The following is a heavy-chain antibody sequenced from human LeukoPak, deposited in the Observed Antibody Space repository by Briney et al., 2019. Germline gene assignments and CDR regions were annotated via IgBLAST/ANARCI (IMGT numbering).Heavy chain of an antibody. CDR3: ARQGEEQLVDY. V-gene: IGHV4-39*01. CDR2: IYYSGST. CDR1: GGSISSSSYY. D-gene: IGHD6-6*01. Sequence: SETLSLTCTVSGGSISSSSYYWGWIRQPPGTGLEWIGSIYYSGSTYYNPSLKSRVTISVDTSKNQFSLKLSSVTAADTAVYYCARQGEEQLVDYWGQGTLVTVSS. J-gene: IGHJ4*02.